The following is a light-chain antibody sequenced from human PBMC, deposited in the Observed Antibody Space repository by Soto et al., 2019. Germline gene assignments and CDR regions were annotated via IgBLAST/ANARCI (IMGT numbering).Light chain of an antibody. CDR1: SSDVGGYNY. V-gene: IGLV2-8*01. CDR2: EVT. CDR3: SADAGSNNFAA. J-gene: IGLJ1*01. Sequence: QSALTQPPSASGSPGQSVTISCTGTSSDVGGYNYVSWYQQYPDKAPKLLIYEVTKRPSGVPDRFSGSKSGNTASLTVSGLQADDDADYYCSADAGSNNFAAFGTGTKVTVL.